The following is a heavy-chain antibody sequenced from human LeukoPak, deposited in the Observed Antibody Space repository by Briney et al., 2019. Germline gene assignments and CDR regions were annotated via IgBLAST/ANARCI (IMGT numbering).Heavy chain of an antibody. D-gene: IGHD2/OR15-2a*01. CDR2: VNRDGNEK. CDR1: GFTFNKYW. J-gene: IGHJ3*02. Sequence: PGGSLRLSCVASGFTFNKYWMIWVRQAPGKGLEWVANVNRDGNEKHYVDSVEGRFAISRDKAKNSLYLKMNSLRNEDTAVYYCVRDDGNRTGSTYYDAFDIWGQGTLVTVSS. V-gene: IGHV3-7*03. CDR3: VRDDGNRTGSTYYDAFDI.